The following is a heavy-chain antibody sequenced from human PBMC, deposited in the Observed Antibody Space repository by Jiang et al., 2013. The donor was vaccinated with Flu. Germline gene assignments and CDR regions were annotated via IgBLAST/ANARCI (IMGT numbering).Heavy chain of an antibody. CDR1: GYSFTNYF. D-gene: IGHD3-22*01. J-gene: IGHJ4*02. CDR3: ARALSDATTMIMIVPAY. CDR2: INPSGGST. V-gene: IGHV1-46*01. Sequence: SGAEVKKPGASVRISCKASGYSFTNYFMHWVRRAPGQGLEWMGIINPSGGSTAIAQKFQGRVTMTRDASTSTVYMDLSSLRSEDTAVYYCARALSDATTMIMIVPAYWGQGTLVTVSS.